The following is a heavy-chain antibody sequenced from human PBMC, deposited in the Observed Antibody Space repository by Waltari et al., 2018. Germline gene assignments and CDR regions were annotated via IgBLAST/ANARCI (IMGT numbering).Heavy chain of an antibody. J-gene: IGHJ6*02. Sequence: QVHLVRSGAEVKKPGSSVKVSCKPSGDPFGSYFIYWVRSEPGQGLGWVGRIIPMGGAVNYAQKVQGRVTITADRSGSTAYMEVSGLISEDTAVYYCARVGVSNLGDLWSGTYTPQNYYGMDVWGQGTTVIVSS. D-gene: IGHD3-3*01. CDR2: IIPMGGAV. V-gene: IGHV1-69*08. CDR1: GDPFGSYF. CDR3: ARVGVSNLGDLWSGTYTPQNYYGMDV.